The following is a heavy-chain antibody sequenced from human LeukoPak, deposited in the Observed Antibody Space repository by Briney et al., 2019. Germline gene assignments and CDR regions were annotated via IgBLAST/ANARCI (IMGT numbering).Heavy chain of an antibody. CDR2: IHHSGSS. J-gene: IGHJ4*02. CDR3: ARGGNRFGGFYFDY. Sequence: PSETLSLTCTVSADSLSSGGLYWAWIRQLPGKGLESIGFIHHSGSSRHNPSLKDRVAISVDASRKQFALRLSSVTAADTAIYYCARGGNRFGGFYFDYWGQGIQVIVSS. CDR1: ADSLSSGGLY. D-gene: IGHD3-10*01. V-gene: IGHV4-31*03.